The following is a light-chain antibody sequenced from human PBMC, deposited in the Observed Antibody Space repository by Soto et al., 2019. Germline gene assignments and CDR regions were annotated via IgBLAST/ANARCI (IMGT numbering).Light chain of an antibody. J-gene: IGLJ2*01. CDR2: GHN. CDR1: SSSIGSNT. Sequence: SVLTQPPSASGTPGQRVTISCSGSSSSIGSNTVNWYQQLPGTAPKLLIYGHNQRPSGVPDRFSGSKSGTSASLAISGLQSDDEADYYCAAWDDSLNGRVFGGGTKLTVL. V-gene: IGLV1-44*01. CDR3: AAWDDSLNGRV.